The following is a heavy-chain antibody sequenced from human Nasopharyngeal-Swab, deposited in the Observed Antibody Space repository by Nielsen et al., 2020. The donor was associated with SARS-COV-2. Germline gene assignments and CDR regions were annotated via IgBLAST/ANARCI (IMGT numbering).Heavy chain of an antibody. CDR2: IGVTSSTR. D-gene: IGHD6-13*01. J-gene: IGHJ2*01. Sequence: WIRQPPGKGLEWVSYIGVTSSTRYYADSLRGRFTISRDNAKNSLYLQMNCLRAEDTAVYYCARGGSSWPHWYFDLWGRGTLVTVSS. CDR3: ARGGSSWPHWYFDL. V-gene: IGHV3-48*04.